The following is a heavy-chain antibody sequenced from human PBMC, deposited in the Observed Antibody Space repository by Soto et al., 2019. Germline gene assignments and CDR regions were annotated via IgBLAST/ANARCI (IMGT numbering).Heavy chain of an antibody. V-gene: IGHV1-18*01. J-gene: IGHJ4*02. D-gene: IGHD1-1*01. Sequence: VQLVQSGAEVKKPGASVKVSCKASGYTFTSYGISWVRQAPGQGLQWRGWISAYNGNTNSAQKIQGRVTMTTDTSTSTAYMELRSLRSDDTAVYYCARDLNWNDARSFDYWGQGTLVTVSS. CDR2: ISAYNGNT. CDR3: ARDLNWNDARSFDY. CDR1: GYTFTSYG.